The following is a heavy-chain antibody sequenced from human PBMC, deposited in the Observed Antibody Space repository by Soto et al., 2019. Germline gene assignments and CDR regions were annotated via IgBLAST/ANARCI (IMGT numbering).Heavy chain of an antibody. V-gene: IGHV1-3*01. J-gene: IGHJ6*02. CDR2: IIVGNGDT. CDR3: ARDLNGGSYYYGLDV. D-gene: IGHD4-17*01. Sequence: GASVKVSWEASGYTFTRRRIYWVRQAPGQGLEWMGWIIVGNGDTKYSQKFQGRVTISRDTSARTAYMELSSRGSEDTGVYYCARDLNGGSYYYGLDVWGQGTTVTGSS. CDR1: GYTFTRRR.